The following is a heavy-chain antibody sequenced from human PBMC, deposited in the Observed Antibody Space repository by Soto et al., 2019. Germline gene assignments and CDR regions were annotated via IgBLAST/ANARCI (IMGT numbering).Heavy chain of an antibody. CDR2: INDSGST. J-gene: IGHJ6*02. Sequence: PSETLSLTSAVEGGSFNDDDWSWIRQSPGKGLEWIGEINDSGSTKYNPSLKSRVTVSVDRSKNQFSLNLISVTAADTAVYCARVPVRKYYGAGTYNNFYFGMDVWGQGTTVTVSS. D-gene: IGHD3-10*01. CDR3: ARVPVRKYYGAGTYNNFYFGMDV. CDR1: GGSFNDDD. V-gene: IGHV4-34*01.